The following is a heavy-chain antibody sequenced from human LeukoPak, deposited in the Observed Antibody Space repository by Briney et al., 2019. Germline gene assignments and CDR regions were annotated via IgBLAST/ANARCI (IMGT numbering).Heavy chain of an antibody. J-gene: IGHJ4*02. CDR3: ARGLHVDTAMGESY. CDR2: INHSGST. CDR1: GGSFSGYY. Sequence: SETLSLTCAVYGGSFSGYYWSWIRQPPGKGLEWIGEINHSGSTNYNPSLKSRVTMSVDTSKNQFSLKLSSVTAADTAVYYCARGLHVDTAMGESYWGQGTLVTVSS. D-gene: IGHD5-18*01. V-gene: IGHV4-34*01.